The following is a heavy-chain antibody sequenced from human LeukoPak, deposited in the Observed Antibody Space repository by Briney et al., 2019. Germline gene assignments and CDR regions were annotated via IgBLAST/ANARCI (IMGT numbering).Heavy chain of an antibody. CDR2: SSLNNVNK. Sequence: WASVKVSCKASGYTFTSYGINWLRQAPGQGLEWMGRSSLNNVNKNYIEKLRGRVTMTTDTSTSTAHMELRSLRPDDTAVYYCARDQSPLNGGYSEGEVFDCWGQGTLVTVSS. D-gene: IGHD5-12*01. V-gene: IGHV1-18*01. J-gene: IGHJ4*02. CDR1: GYTFTSYG. CDR3: ARDQSPLNGGYSEGEVFDC.